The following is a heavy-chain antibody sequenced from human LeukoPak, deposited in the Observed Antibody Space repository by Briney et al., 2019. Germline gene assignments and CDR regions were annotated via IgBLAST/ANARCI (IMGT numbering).Heavy chain of an antibody. J-gene: IGHJ4*02. CDR1: GYTFTGYY. V-gene: IGHV1-2*02. CDR2: INPNSGGT. CDR3: ARVSYTGTYTYDY. D-gene: IGHD1-26*01. Sequence: ASVKVSCKASGYTFTGYYIHWVRQAPGLGLEGMGWINPNSGGTNYAQKFQGRVTMTRDTSISAAYMELSRLTFDDTAMYYCARVSYTGTYTYDYWGQGTLVTVSS.